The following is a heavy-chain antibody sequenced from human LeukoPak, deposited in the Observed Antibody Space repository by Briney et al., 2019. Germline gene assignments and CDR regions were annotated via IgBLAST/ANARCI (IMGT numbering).Heavy chain of an antibody. D-gene: IGHD2-2*01. CDR3: ARVFYCATTSCHFNDY. Sequence: GGSLRLSCAASGFTFSSYEMNWVRQAPGKGLEWVSYISSSGNTIYYADSVEGRFTISRDNAENSLYLQMNSLRAEDTAVYYCARVFYCATTSCHFNDYWGQGTLVTVSS. CDR2: ISSSGNTI. J-gene: IGHJ4*02. CDR1: GFTFSSYE. V-gene: IGHV3-48*03.